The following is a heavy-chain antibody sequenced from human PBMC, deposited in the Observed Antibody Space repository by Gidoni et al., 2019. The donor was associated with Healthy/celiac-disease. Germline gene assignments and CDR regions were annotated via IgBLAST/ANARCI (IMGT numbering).Heavy chain of an antibody. V-gene: IGHV3-33*01. CDR2: IWYDGSNK. J-gene: IGHJ4*02. D-gene: IGHD4-17*01. CDR1: GFTFSSYG. CDR3: AREGTVTKGFADY. Sequence: VQLVESGGGVVQPGRSLRLSCAASGFTFSSYGMHWVRQAPGKGLEWVAVIWYDGSNKYYADSVKGRFTISRDNSKNTLYLQMNSLRAEDTAVYYCAREGTVTKGFADYWGQGTLVTVSS.